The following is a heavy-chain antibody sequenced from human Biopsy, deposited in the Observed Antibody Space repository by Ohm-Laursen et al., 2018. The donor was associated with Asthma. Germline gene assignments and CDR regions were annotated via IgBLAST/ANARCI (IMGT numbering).Heavy chain of an antibody. CDR2: ISWNSATI. Sequence: SLRLSCAASGFSFSEFVMHWVRQAPGKGLGWVPGISWNSATIGYADSVEGRFTISRDNAKNSVFLHMDSLRPEDTAFYYCAKVRSDWVITESFDYWGQGVLVTVPS. J-gene: IGHJ4*02. V-gene: IGHV3-9*01. D-gene: IGHD3-22*01. CDR3: AKVRSDWVITESFDY. CDR1: GFSFSEFV.